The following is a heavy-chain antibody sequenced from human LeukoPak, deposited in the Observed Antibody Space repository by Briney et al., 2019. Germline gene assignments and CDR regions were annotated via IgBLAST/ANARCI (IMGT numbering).Heavy chain of an antibody. CDR1: GFTFSNYA. CDR3: ARDSTYYYDSGSSGPHYFDN. J-gene: IGHJ4*02. Sequence: GGSLRLSCAASGFTFSNYAMHWVRQAPGKGLEWVSLISSGGTYVYYADSVKGRFNISRDNSKNTLYLQLNSLRSEDTAVYYCARDSTYYYDSGSSGPHYFDNWGQGTLVTVSS. V-gene: IGHV3-30*14. CDR2: ISSGGTYV. D-gene: IGHD3-10*01.